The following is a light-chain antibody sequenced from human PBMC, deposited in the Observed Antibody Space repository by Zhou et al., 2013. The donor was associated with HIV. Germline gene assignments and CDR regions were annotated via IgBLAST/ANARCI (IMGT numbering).Light chain of an antibody. CDR2: DNN. Sequence: QSVLTQPPSVSAAPGQRVTVSCSGSSSNIGNNYVSWYQQLPGTAPKLVIYDNNKRPSGIPDRFSGSKSGTSATLGITGLQSGDEADYYCLTWDSSLSGYVFGTGTKVTVL. CDR1: SSNIGNNY. J-gene: IGLJ1*01. CDR3: LTWDSSLSGYV. V-gene: IGLV1-51*01.